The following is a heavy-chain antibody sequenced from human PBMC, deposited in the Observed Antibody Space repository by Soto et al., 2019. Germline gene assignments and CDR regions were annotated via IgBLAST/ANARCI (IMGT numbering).Heavy chain of an antibody. D-gene: IGHD2-2*01. CDR3: ASIGYCSSTSCPVNYYYYGMDV. Sequence: SETLSLTCTVSGGSISSGGYYWSWIRQHPGKGLEWIGYIYYSGSTYYNPSLKSRVTISVDTSKNQFSLKLSSVTAADTAVYYCASIGYCSSTSCPVNYYYYGMDVWGQGSTVTVSS. CDR1: GGSISSGGYY. V-gene: IGHV4-31*03. CDR2: IYYSGST. J-gene: IGHJ6*02.